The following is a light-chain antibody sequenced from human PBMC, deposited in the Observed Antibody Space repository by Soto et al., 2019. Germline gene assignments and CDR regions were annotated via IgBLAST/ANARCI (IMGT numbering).Light chain of an antibody. CDR1: QSVSSTY. V-gene: IGKV3-20*01. CDR3: QQYGSSLWT. Sequence: EIVLTQSPGTLSLSPGERASLSCRASQSVSSTYLAWYQQKPGQAPRLLIYATSTRATGIPDRFSGSGSGTDFTLTISRLEPEDFAVYHCQQYGSSLWTFGQGTKVEIK. J-gene: IGKJ1*01. CDR2: ATS.